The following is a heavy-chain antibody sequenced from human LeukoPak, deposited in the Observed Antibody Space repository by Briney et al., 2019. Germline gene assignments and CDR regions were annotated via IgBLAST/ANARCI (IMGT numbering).Heavy chain of an antibody. CDR2: IKSKTDGGKT. CDR1: GFPFSNAW. D-gene: IGHD3-10*01. Sequence: PGGSLRLSCAASGFPFSNAWMSWVRQAPGKGLEWVGRIKSKTDGGKTDYAAPVQGRFSISRDDSENTLYLQMNGLNTEDTAVYYCSTVSPYYGSGTTSPDSWDQGTLVVVSS. J-gene: IGHJ4*02. V-gene: IGHV3-15*01. CDR3: STVSPYYGSGTTSPDS.